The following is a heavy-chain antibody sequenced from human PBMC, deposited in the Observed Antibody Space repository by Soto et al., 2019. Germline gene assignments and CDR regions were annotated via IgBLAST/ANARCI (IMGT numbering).Heavy chain of an antibody. D-gene: IGHD1-26*01. CDR2: IGVYANT. CDR1: GFPFGSNT. V-gene: IGHV3-23*01. CDR3: AKESTVGSPGDYFDS. J-gene: IGHJ4*02. Sequence: EVELLESGGDLVQPGGSLKLSCAASGFPFGSNTLNGVGRPPGKGLEWVSAIGVYANTYYADSVKGRFTISRDDSRNTVHLQLNSLRVDDTAVYYCAKESTVGSPGDYFDSWGQGTLVTVSS.